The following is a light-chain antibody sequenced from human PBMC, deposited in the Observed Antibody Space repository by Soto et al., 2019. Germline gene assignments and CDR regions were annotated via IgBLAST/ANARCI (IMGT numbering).Light chain of an antibody. J-gene: IGKJ4*01. CDR1: LPISNY. CDR3: QQFNNYPIT. CDR2: AAS. V-gene: IGKV1-27*01. Sequence: DIKLTQSSASLSASVGDRVTITCSASLPISNYVAGHQQKPGTIPNLLIDAASTLQAGVPCRFSGRCAGTDFTLTISSLQPEDFATYYCQQFNNYPITFGGGTKVDIK.